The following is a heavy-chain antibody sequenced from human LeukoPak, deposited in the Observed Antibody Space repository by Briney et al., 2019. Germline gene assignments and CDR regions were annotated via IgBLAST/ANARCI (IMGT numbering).Heavy chain of an antibody. J-gene: IGHJ5*02. CDR2: INHSGST. CDR3: ARGQGYYYDSSGYAYFDP. V-gene: IGHV4-34*01. D-gene: IGHD3-22*01. Sequence: SETLSLTCAVYGGSFSGYYWSWIRQPPGKGLEWIGEINHSGSTDYNPSLKSRVTISVDTSKNQFSLKLSSVTAADTAVYYCARGQGYYYDSSGYAYFDPWGQGTLVTVSS. CDR1: GGSFSGYY.